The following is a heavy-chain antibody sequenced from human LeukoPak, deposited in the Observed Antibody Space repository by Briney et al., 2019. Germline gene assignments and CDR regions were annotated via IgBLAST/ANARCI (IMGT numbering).Heavy chain of an antibody. Sequence: ASVKVSCKASGYTFTSYGISWVRQAPGQGLEWMGWISAYNGNTNYAQKLQGRVTMTRDTSFSTAYMELSRLRSDDTAIYYCARENLRGYTSFDYWGQGTLVTVSS. V-gene: IGHV1-18*01. CDR2: ISAYNGNT. D-gene: IGHD5-18*01. CDR1: GYTFTSYG. J-gene: IGHJ4*02. CDR3: ARENLRGYTSFDY.